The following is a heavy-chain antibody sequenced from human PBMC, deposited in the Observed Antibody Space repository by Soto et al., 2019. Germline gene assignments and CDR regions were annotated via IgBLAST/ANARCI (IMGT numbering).Heavy chain of an antibody. Sequence: GGSLRLSCAASGFTFSSYAMHWVRQAPGKGLEWVAVISYDGSNKYYADSVKGRFTISRDNSKNTLYLQMNSLRAEDTAVYYCARGDSSSWYSSSSFDYWGQGTLVTVSS. CDR1: GFTFSSYA. D-gene: IGHD6-13*01. J-gene: IGHJ4*02. CDR3: ARGDSSSWYSSSSFDY. V-gene: IGHV3-30-3*01. CDR2: ISYDGSNK.